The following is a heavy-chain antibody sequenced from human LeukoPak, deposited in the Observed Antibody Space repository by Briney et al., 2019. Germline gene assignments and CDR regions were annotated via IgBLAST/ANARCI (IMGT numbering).Heavy chain of an antibody. V-gene: IGHV1-18*04. D-gene: IGHD2-15*01. Sequence: APVKVSCKASGYTFTSYGISWVRQAPGHGLEWMGWISAYNGNTNYAQKLQGRVTMTTDTSTSTAYMELRSLRCDDTAVYYCARARGYCSGGSCRHFDYWGQGTLVTVSS. CDR2: ISAYNGNT. CDR3: ARARGYCSGGSCRHFDY. CDR1: GYTFTSYG. J-gene: IGHJ4*02.